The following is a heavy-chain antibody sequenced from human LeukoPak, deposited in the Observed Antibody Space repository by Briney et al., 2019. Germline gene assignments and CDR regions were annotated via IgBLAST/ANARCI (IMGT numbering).Heavy chain of an antibody. J-gene: IGHJ6*03. Sequence: ASVKVSCKASGYTFTSYGISWVRQAPGQGLEWMGWISAYNGNTNYAQKLQGRVTMTTDTSTSTAYMELSSLRSEDTAVYYCARVLSGITMVRGVNYYYMDVWGKGTTVTVSS. V-gene: IGHV1-18*01. D-gene: IGHD3-10*01. CDR1: GYTFTSYG. CDR3: ARVLSGITMVRGVNYYYMDV. CDR2: ISAYNGNT.